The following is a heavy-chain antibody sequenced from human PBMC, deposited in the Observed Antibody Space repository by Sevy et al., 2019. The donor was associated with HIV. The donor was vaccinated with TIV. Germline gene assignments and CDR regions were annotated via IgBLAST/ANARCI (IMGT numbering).Heavy chain of an antibody. V-gene: IGHV1-18*01. D-gene: IGHD3-16*01. CDR2: ISAYNGNT. CDR3: ARDRNDFGGYYYYYGMDV. Sequence: ASVKVSCKASGYTFTSYGISWVRQAHGQGLEWMGWISAYNGNTNYAQKLQGRVTMTTDTSTSTAYMELRSLRSDDTAVYYCARDRNDFGGYYYYYGMDVWGQGTTVTVSS. J-gene: IGHJ6*02. CDR1: GYTFTSYG.